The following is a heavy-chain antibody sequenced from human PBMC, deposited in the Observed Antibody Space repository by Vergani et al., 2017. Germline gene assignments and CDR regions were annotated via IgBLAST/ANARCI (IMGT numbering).Heavy chain of an antibody. CDR1: GGSISSGGYY. Sequence: QVQLQESGPGLVKPSQTLSLTCTVSGGSISSGGYYWSWIRQHPGKGLEWIGYIFYSGSTYYNPSLKSRVTISVDTSKNQFSLKLSSVTAADTAVYYCARGIRLGELSSFETDYWGQGTLVTVSS. CDR2: IFYSGST. D-gene: IGHD3-16*02. V-gene: IGHV4-31*03. J-gene: IGHJ4*02. CDR3: ARGIRLGELSSFETDY.